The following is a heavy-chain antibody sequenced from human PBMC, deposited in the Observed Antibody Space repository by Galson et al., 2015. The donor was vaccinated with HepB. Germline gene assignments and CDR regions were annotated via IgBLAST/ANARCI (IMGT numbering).Heavy chain of an antibody. V-gene: IGHV4-30-4*01. CDR2: IYYSGST. CDR3: ARVQHCSGGSCFSRLDYYYGMDV. D-gene: IGHD2-15*01. J-gene: IGHJ6*02. Sequence: SWIRQPPGKGLEWIGYIYYSGSTYYNPSLKSRVTISLDTSKNQFSLTLSSVTAADTAVYYCARVQHCSGGSCFSRLDYYYGMDVWGQGTTVTGSS.